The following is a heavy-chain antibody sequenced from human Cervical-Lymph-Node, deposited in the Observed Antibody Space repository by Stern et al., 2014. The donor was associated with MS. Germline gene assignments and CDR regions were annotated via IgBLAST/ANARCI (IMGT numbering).Heavy chain of an antibody. V-gene: IGHV1-2*06. CDR1: GYSFTDYY. CDR3: ARGARVLGLVPAAINYYYGMDV. CDR2: INTNSGGS. J-gene: IGHJ6*02. D-gene: IGHD2-2*01. Sequence: QLVQSGAEEKKPGASVKVPCKASGYSFTDYYIHWVRQAPGQGLEWIGRINTNSGGSNAAMKFQDRVTMTRDTPNNTAYMKLRWLRPDDSAVYYCARGARVLGLVPAAINYYYGMDVWGQGTTVTVSS.